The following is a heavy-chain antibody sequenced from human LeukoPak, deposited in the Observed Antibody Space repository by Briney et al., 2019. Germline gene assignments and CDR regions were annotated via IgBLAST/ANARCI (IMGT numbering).Heavy chain of an antibody. J-gene: IGHJ6*02. CDR3: ATDALRYFDWSA. Sequence: GASVKVSCKVSGYTLTELSMHWVRQAPGKGLEWMGGFVPEDGETIYAQKFQGRVTMTEDTSTDTAYMELSSLRSEDTAVYYCATDALRYFDWSAWGQGTTVTVSS. CDR2: FVPEDGET. V-gene: IGHV1-24*01. CDR1: GYTLTELS. D-gene: IGHD3-9*01.